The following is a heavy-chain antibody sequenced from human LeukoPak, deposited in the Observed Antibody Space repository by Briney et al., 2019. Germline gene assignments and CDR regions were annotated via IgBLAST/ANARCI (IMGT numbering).Heavy chain of an antibody. Sequence: PSQTLSLTCTVSGASISSGSYYWSWIRQPAGKGLEWIGRIYTSGSTNCNPFLKSRVTISVDTSKNQFSLKLSSVTAADTAVYYCARDYYGSGNYFGYWGQGTLVTVSS. J-gene: IGHJ4*02. CDR1: GASISSGSYY. CDR2: IYTSGST. CDR3: ARDYYGSGNYFGY. V-gene: IGHV4-61*02. D-gene: IGHD3-10*01.